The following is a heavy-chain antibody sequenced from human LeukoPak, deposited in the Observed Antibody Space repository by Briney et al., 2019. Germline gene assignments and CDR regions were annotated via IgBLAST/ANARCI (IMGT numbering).Heavy chain of an antibody. Sequence: GGSLRLSCAASGFTFSNYGMHWVRQAPGKGLEWVAVISYDGSNKYYAESVKGRFTISRDNSKNTLYLQMNSLRAEDTAVYYCAKGHSRTYTNYFDYWGQGTLVTVPS. CDR2: ISYDGSNK. J-gene: IGHJ4*02. V-gene: IGHV3-30*18. CDR1: GFTFSNYG. CDR3: AKGHSRTYTNYFDY. D-gene: IGHD1-26*01.